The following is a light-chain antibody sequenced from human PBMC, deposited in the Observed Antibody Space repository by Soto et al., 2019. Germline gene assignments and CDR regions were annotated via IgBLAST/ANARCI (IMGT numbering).Light chain of an antibody. CDR1: QSVSSSY. CDR2: GVS. CDR3: QQYGSSPGT. V-gene: IGKV3-20*01. J-gene: IGKJ5*01. Sequence: EIVLTQSPGTLSLSPGESATLSCRASQSVSSSYLAWYQQKPGQAPRLLIYGVSSRATGIPDRFNGIGSGTGFTLTISRLEPEDFAVYYCQQYGSSPGTFGQGTRLEIK.